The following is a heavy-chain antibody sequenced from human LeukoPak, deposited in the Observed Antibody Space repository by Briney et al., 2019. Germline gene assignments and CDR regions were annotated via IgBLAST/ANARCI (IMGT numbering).Heavy chain of an antibody. J-gene: IGHJ3*02. CDR3: AKDISSGWPTDDAFDI. Sequence: GGSLRLSCAASGFTFDDYTMHWVRHAPGKGLEWVSLISWDGGSTYYADSVKGRFTISRDNSKNSLYLQMNSLRTEDTALYYCAKDISSGWPTDDAFDIWGQGTMVTVSS. CDR2: ISWDGGST. V-gene: IGHV3-43*01. D-gene: IGHD6-19*01. CDR1: GFTFDDYT.